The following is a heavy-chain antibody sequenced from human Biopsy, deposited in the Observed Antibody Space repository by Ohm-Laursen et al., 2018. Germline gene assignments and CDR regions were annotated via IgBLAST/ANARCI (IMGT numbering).Heavy chain of an antibody. Sequence: SSVKVSCKASGYTFTGYYMHWVRQAPGQGLEWMGWINPNSGGTNYAQKFQGRVTMTRDTSISTAYMELSRLRSDDTAVYYCARLGSGDYFPTFFDFWGQGALVTVSS. V-gene: IGHV1-2*02. D-gene: IGHD5-12*01. CDR3: ARLGSGDYFPTFFDF. CDR1: GYTFTGYY. J-gene: IGHJ4*02. CDR2: INPNSGGT.